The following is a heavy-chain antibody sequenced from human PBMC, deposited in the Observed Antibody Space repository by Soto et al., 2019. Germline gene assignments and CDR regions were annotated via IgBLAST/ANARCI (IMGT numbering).Heavy chain of an antibody. D-gene: IGHD2-2*01. CDR1: GFTFSSYS. J-gene: IGHJ4*02. CDR3: ARDPNLPAANSNGFDY. Sequence: PGGSLRLSCAASGFTFSSYSMNWVRQAPGKGLEWVSSISSSSSYIYYADSVKGRFTISRDNAKNSLYLQMNSLRAEDTAVYYCARDPNLPAANSNGFDYWGQGTLVTVSS. CDR2: ISSSSSYI. V-gene: IGHV3-21*01.